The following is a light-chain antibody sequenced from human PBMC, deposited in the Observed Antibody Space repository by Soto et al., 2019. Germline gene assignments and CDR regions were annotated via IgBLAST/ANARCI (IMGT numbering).Light chain of an antibody. CDR3: QHYTHSPWT. V-gene: IGKV3-20*01. Sequence: EVVLTQSPGTLSLSPGERATLSCRASQSVSSSYLAWYQQKPGQAPRLLIYGASSRATGIPDRFSGSGSGTDFSLTISRLEPEDFAVYYCQHYTHSPWTFGQGTNLDI. CDR1: QSVSSSY. CDR2: GAS. J-gene: IGKJ1*01.